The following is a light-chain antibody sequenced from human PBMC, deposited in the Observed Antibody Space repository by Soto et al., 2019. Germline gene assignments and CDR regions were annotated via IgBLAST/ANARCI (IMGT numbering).Light chain of an antibody. CDR3: QTYDISLSGAV. V-gene: IGLV1-40*01. J-gene: IGLJ2*01. Sequence: QSVLTQPPSVSGAPGQRVSISCTGSSSNIGAGYDVQWYQHFPGAAPKLLIYGSKNRPSGVPDRFSGSKSGTSASLSITGLQSDYEADYYCQTYDISLSGAVFGGGTKLTV. CDR1: SSNIGAGYD. CDR2: GSK.